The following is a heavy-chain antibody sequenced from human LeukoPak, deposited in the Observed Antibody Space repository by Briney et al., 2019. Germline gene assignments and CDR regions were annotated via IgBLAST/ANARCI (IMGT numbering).Heavy chain of an antibody. CDR3: LRASSGWVY. V-gene: IGHV3-21*04. J-gene: IGHJ4*02. CDR1: GFTFSSYS. CDR2: ISSSSSYI. D-gene: IGHD6-19*01. Sequence: PGGSLRLSCAASGFTFSSYSMNWVRQAPGKGLEWVSSISSSSSYIYYADSVKGRFTISRDDSKNTAYLQMNSLKTEDTVVYYCLRASSGWVYWGQGTLVTVSS.